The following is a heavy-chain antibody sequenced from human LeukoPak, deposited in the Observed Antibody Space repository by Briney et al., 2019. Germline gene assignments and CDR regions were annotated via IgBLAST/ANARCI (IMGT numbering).Heavy chain of an antibody. Sequence: ATVKVSCKTSGYRFTGYYMHWVRQAPGQGLEWMGWINPKSGDPIYVQKFQGRVTLTRDTSIDTVYLELSSLKSDDTAVYYCARDPGHDTSNYGGLDFWGQGTLVTVSS. D-gene: IGHD4-11*01. CDR3: ARDPGHDTSNYGGLDF. CDR2: INPKSGDP. J-gene: IGHJ4*02. V-gene: IGHV1-2*02. CDR1: GYRFTGYY.